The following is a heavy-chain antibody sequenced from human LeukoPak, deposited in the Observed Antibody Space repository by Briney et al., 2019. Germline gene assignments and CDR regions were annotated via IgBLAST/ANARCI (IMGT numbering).Heavy chain of an antibody. CDR3: ARDYSGSSYDY. CDR2: ISSSSSTI. V-gene: IGHV3-48*04. J-gene: IGHJ4*02. Sequence: PGGSLRLSCAASGFTFSSYSMNWVRQAPGKGLEWVSYISSSSSTIYYADSVKGRFTISRDNAKNSLYLQMNSLRAEDTAVYYCARDYSGSSYDYWGQGTLVTVSS. D-gene: IGHD1-26*01. CDR1: GFTFSSYS.